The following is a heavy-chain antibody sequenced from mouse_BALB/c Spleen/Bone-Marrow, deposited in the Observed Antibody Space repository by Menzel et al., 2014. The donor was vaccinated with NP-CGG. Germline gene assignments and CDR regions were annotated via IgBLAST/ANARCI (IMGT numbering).Heavy chain of an antibody. CDR3: ASECYDGQMDY. CDR1: GFTFSSYA. V-gene: IGHV5-9-4*01. CDR2: ISSGGSYT. J-gene: IGHJ4*01. Sequence: LVESGGGLVKPGGSLKLSCAASGFTFSSYAMSWVRQSPERRLEWVAEISSGGSYTYYPETVTGRFTISRDNAKKTLYLEMSSLRSEDTAMYYCASECYDGQMDYWEQGATVTISS. D-gene: IGHD2-12*01.